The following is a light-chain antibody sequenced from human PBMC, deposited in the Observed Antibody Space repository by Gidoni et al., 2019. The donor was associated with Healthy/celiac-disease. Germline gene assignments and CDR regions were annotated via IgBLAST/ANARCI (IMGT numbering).Light chain of an antibody. CDR3: QQYNNWPPGA. CDR1: QSVSSN. J-gene: IGKJ1*01. CDR2: CAS. Sequence: QDAATLAMSPGEKATRCGRASQSVSSNLAWYQKKPVQAPRLLIYCASTRTTGIPARFSGSASGTEFTLTISSLQSEDFAVYYCQQYNNWPPGAFGQGTKVEIK. V-gene: IGKV3-15*01.